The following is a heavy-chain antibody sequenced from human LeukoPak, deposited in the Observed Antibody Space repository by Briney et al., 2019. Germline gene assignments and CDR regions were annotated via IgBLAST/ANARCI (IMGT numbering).Heavy chain of an antibody. CDR3: ARGERYDFHFDY. J-gene: IGHJ4*02. D-gene: IGHD3-3*01. V-gene: IGHV4-59*12. CDR1: GGSISSYC. Sequence: SETLSLTCTVSGGSISSYCWSWIRQPPGKGLEWIGYIYYSVSTYYNPSLKSRVTISVDTSKNQFSLKLSSVTAADTAVYYCARGERYDFHFDYWGQGTLVTVSS. CDR2: IYYSVST.